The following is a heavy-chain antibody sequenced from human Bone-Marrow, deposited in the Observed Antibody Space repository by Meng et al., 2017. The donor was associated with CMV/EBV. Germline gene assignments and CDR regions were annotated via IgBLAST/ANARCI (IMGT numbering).Heavy chain of an antibody. CDR1: GGSFRSYY. J-gene: IGHJ4*02. Sequence: SETLSLTCTVSGGSFRSYYWSWIRQPPGKGLEWIGFINDSGSTNYSPSLRSRVTMSVDTSTNQFSLKLNSVTAADTAVYYCARDPATGPRGDYFDSWGQGIPVTVAS. V-gene: IGHV4-59*01. CDR2: INDSGST. D-gene: IGHD3-16*01. CDR3: ARDPATGPRGDYFDS.